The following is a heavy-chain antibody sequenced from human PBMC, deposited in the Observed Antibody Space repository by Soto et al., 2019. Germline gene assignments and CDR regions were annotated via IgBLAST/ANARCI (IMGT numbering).Heavy chain of an antibody. CDR1: GFSLSTSGVG. CDR2: IYWDDDK. CDR3: AHRPANLLCIDY. D-gene: IGHD2-2*01. J-gene: IGHJ4*02. V-gene: IGHV2-5*02. Sequence: QITLKESGPTLVKPTQTLTLTCTFSGFSLSTSGVGVGWIRQPPGKALEWLALIYWDDDKRYRPSLKSRLTTTKDTSKNQMVLTMTGMDHVDKATYYCAHRPANLLCIDYWVQGTLVAVSS.